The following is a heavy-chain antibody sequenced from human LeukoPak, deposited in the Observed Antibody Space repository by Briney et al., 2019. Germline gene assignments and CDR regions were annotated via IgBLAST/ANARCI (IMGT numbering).Heavy chain of an antibody. CDR1: GGSISSYY. V-gene: IGHV4-34*01. D-gene: IGHD6-6*01. Sequence: SETLSLTCTVSGGSISSYYWSWIRQPPGKGLEWIGEINHSGSTNYNPSLKSRVTISVDTSKNQFSLKLSSVTAADTAVYYCARAPYSSSSGVDAFDIWGQGTMVTVSS. CDR3: ARAPYSSSSGVDAFDI. CDR2: INHSGST. J-gene: IGHJ3*02.